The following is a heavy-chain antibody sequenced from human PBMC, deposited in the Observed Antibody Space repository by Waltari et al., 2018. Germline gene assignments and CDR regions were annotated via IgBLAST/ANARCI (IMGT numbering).Heavy chain of an antibody. D-gene: IGHD3-3*01. CDR2: IKQDGSGK. CDR3: ARVFTIFGVVISPTGAFDI. J-gene: IGHJ3*02. V-gene: IGHV3-7*01. CDR1: GFTFSSYW. Sequence: EVQLVESGGGLVQPGGSLRLSCAASGFTFSSYWMSWVRQAQGKGLEGVANIKQDGSGKYDVDSVEGRFTISRDNAKNSLYLQMNGLRAEDTAVYYCARVFTIFGVVISPTGAFDIWGQGTMVTVSS.